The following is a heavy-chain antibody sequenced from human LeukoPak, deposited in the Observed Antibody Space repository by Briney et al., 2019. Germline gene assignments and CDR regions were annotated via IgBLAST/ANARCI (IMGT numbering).Heavy chain of an antibody. CDR1: SGSISSGDYY. J-gene: IGHJ4*02. Sequence: SQTLSLTCTVSSGSISSGDYYWSWIRQPPGKGLEWIGYIYYSGSTYYNPSLKSRVTISVDTSKNQFSLKLSSVTAADTAVYYCARLHVDTAMAYYFDYWGQGTLVTVSS. CDR2: IYYSGST. CDR3: ARLHVDTAMAYYFDY. D-gene: IGHD5-18*01. V-gene: IGHV4-30-4*01.